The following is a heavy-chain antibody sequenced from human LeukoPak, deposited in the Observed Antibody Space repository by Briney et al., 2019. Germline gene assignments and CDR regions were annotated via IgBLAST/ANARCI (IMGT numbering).Heavy chain of an antibody. CDR1: GFDFSRYN. Sequence: PGGSLRLSCASSGFDFSRYNMNWVRQAPGKGVEWVASIDPTSGYKYYGDSVKGRFTTSRDNAENSVHLQMNSLGAEDTALYYCARGPSGSYQRNDGFDIGGRGALVTVPS. V-gene: IGHV3-21*01. CDR3: ARGPSGSYQRNDGFDI. J-gene: IGHJ3*02. CDR2: IDPTSGYK. D-gene: IGHD1-26*01.